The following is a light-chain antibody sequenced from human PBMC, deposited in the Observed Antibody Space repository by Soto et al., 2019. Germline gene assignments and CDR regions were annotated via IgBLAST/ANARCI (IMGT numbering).Light chain of an antibody. Sequence: QSALTQPASVSGSPGQSITISCTGTSSDVGGSNYDSWYQHHPGKAPKLMIYEVSDRPSGVSNRFSGSKSGNTASLTISGLQAEDEADYYCSSYTSSSAPYVFGTGTKLTVL. V-gene: IGLV2-14*01. J-gene: IGLJ1*01. CDR1: SSDVGGSNY. CDR3: SSYTSSSAPYV. CDR2: EVS.